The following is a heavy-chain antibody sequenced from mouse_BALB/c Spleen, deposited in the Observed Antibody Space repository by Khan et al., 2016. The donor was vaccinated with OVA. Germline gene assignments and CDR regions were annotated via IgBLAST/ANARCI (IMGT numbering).Heavy chain of an antibody. Sequence: QVQLKESGPGLVAPSQSLSITCTVSGFSLTSYGVHWVRQPPGKGLEWLGVIWAGGYTNYNSTLMSRLNISKDNSKSQVFLKMNSLQTDDTAMYYCARGFTTATDYAMDYWGQGTSVTVSS. D-gene: IGHD1-2*01. CDR3: ARGFTTATDYAMDY. V-gene: IGHV2-9*02. J-gene: IGHJ4*01. CDR1: GFSLTSYG. CDR2: IWAGGYT.